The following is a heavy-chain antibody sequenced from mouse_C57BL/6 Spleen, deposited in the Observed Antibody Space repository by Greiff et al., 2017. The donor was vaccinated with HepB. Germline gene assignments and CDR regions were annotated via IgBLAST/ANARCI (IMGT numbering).Heavy chain of an antibody. J-gene: IGHJ3*01. Sequence: VHVKQSGPELVKPGASVKISCKASGYSFTDYNMNWVKQSNGKSLEWIGVINPNYGTTSYNQKFKGKATLTVDQSSSTAYMQLNSLTSEDSAVYYCARGYDYDGTWFAYWGQGTLVTVSA. CDR2: INPNYGTT. CDR3: ARGYDYDGTWFAY. V-gene: IGHV1-39*01. CDR1: GYSFTDYN. D-gene: IGHD2-4*01.